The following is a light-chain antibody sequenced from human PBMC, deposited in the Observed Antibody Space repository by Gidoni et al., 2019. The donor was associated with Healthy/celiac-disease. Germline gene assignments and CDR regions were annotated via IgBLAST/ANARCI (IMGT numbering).Light chain of an antibody. CDR3: QQYNNWRWT. J-gene: IGKJ1*01. CDR2: GAS. V-gene: IGKV3-15*01. CDR1: QSVSSN. Sequence: ELVLTHSPATLSGSPGERATLSCRASQSVSSNLAWYQQKPGQAPRLLIYGASTRATGIPARFSGSGSGTEFTLTISSLQSEDFAVYYCQQYNNWRWTFGQGTKVEIK.